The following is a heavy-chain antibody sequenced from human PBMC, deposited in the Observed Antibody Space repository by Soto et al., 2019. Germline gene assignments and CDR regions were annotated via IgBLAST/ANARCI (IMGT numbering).Heavy chain of an antibody. CDR2: IPYSGST. J-gene: IGHJ4*02. CDR3: SSRYGNAIDY. Sequence: SETLSLTCTVSGGSISGDYWSWIRQPPGKGLEWIGYIPYSGSTNYNPSLKSRVTISVDTPKNQFSLKLSSVTAADTAVYYCSSRYGNAIDYWGQGTLVTVSS. CDR1: GGSISGDY. V-gene: IGHV4-59*08. D-gene: IGHD1-1*01.